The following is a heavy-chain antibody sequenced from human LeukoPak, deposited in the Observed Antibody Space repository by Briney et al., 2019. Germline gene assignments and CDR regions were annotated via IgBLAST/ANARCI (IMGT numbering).Heavy chain of an antibody. Sequence: GGSLRLSCGASGFTFRNFGMHWLRQAPGKGLEWVAIIWYDGSEKYYSDSVKGRFTISRDNSKNTLYLQMNSLRAEDTAVYYCAKVGTAMDHFDYWGQGTLVTVSS. CDR3: AKVGTAMDHFDY. CDR1: GFTFRNFG. CDR2: IWYDGSEK. J-gene: IGHJ4*02. V-gene: IGHV3-33*06. D-gene: IGHD5-18*01.